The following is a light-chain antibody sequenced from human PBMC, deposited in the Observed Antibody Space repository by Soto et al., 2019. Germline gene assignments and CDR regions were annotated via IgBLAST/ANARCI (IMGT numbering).Light chain of an antibody. CDR3: QQLSNWPPFT. CDR1: QSVSSD. V-gene: IGKV3-11*01. CDR2: DAS. J-gene: IGKJ3*01. Sequence: EIVLTQSPATLSLSPEERATLSCRASQSVSSDLAWYQQKPGQAPRPLIYDASNRATGIPAGFSGSGSGTDFTLTISSLEPEDFAVYYCQQLSNWPPFTFGPGTKVDIK.